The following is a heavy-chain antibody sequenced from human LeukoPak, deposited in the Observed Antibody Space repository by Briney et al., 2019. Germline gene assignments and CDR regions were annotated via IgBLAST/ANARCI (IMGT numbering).Heavy chain of an antibody. J-gene: IGHJ6*03. V-gene: IGHV1-69*13. CDR3: ARSTTAMDLYYYMDV. D-gene: IGHD5-18*01. Sequence: SVKVSCKASEYTFTSYAISWVRQAPGQGLEWMGGIIPIFGTANYAQKFQGRVTITADESTSTAYMELSSLRSEDTAVYYCARSTTAMDLYYYMDVWGKGTTVTISS. CDR1: EYTFTSYA. CDR2: IIPIFGTA.